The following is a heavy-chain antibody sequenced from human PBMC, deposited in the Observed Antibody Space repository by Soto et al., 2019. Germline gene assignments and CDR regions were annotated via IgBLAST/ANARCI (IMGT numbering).Heavy chain of an antibody. CDR1: GGSISSYY. J-gene: IGHJ4*02. Sequence: SETLSLTCTVFGGSISSYYWSWIRQPPGKGLEWIGYTYYSGSTNYNPSLKSRVTISVDTSKNQFSLKLSSVTAADTAVYYCARLGEQLVAFDYWGQGTLVTVSS. V-gene: IGHV4-59*01. D-gene: IGHD6-6*01. CDR2: TYYSGST. CDR3: ARLGEQLVAFDY.